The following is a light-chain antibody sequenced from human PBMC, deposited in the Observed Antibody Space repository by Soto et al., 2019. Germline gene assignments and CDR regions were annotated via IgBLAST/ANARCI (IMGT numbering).Light chain of an antibody. Sequence: GDRVTTTCRASQSISTWLAWYQQKPGKAPELLIYAASILQSGVPSRFSGSGSGTDFTLTITSLQPEDFAIYYCLQDYTYPRTFGGGTKVDIK. CDR1: QSISTW. CDR3: LQDYTYPRT. CDR2: AAS. V-gene: IGKV1-6*01. J-gene: IGKJ4*01.